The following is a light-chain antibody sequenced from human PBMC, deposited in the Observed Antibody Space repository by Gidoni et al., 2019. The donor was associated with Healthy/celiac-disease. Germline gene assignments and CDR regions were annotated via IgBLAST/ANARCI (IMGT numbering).Light chain of an antibody. CDR2: SNN. Sequence: QSVLTQPPSASGTPGQRVTTSCSGSRSNIGSNTVNWYQQLPRTAPKLLIYSNNPRPSGVPDRFSGSKSGSSASLAISGLQSEDEADYYCAAWDGSLNGYVFGTGTKFTV. J-gene: IGLJ1*01. V-gene: IGLV1-44*01. CDR3: AAWDGSLNGYV. CDR1: RSNIGSNT.